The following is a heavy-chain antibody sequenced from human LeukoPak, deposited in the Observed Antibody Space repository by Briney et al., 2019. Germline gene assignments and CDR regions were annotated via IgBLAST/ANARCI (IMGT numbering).Heavy chain of an antibody. CDR2: INPNSGGT. J-gene: IGHJ6*03. CDR1: GYTFTGYY. D-gene: IGHD3-10*01. CDR3: ARSPNYGSGVYYYYYMDV. V-gene: IGHV1-2*02. Sequence: ASVKVSCKASGYTFTGYYMHWVRQAPGQGLEWMGWINPNSGGTNYAQKFQGRVTMTRDTSVSTAYMELSRLRSDDTAVYYCARSPNYGSGVYYYYYMDVWGKGTTVTASS.